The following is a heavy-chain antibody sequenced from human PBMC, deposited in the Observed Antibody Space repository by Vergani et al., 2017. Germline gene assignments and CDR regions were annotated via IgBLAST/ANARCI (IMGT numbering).Heavy chain of an antibody. D-gene: IGHD2-15*01. V-gene: IGHV4-39*01. Sequence: QLQLQESGPGLVKPSETLSLTCTVSGGSISSSSYYWGWIRQPPGKGLEWIGSIYYSGSTYYNPSLKSRVTISVDTSKNQFSLKLSSVTAADTAVYYCARLFRSRYCSVGSCYSGPLDPWGQGTLVTVSS. CDR3: ARLFRSRYCSVGSCYSGPLDP. J-gene: IGHJ5*02. CDR1: GGSISSSSYY. CDR2: IYYSGST.